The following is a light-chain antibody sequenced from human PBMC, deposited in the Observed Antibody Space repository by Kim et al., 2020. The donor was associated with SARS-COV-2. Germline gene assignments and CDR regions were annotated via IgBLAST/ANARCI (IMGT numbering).Light chain of an antibody. CDR2: SNN. CDR3: AAWDDTLDGPV. CDR1: SSNIASNT. Sequence: GQRVSFACSGSSSNIASNTVGWYKQLPGKAPKLLIYSNNQRPSGVPDRFSGSKSGTSASLAISGLHSEDEADYYCAAWDDTLDGPVFGGGTQLTVL. J-gene: IGLJ3*02. V-gene: IGLV1-44*01.